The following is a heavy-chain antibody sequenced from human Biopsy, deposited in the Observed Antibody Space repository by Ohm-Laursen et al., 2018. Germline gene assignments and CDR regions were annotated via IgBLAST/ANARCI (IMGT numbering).Heavy chain of an antibody. V-gene: IGHV1-24*01. CDR3: AADINVWNVNY. Sequence: SVKVSCKVSGYTLTALSMHWVRQAPGRGLEWMGGFAPENGKTIYAQKFQGRITMTEDTSTDTAYMELSSPRSEDTAVYYCAADINVWNVNYWGQGTQVTVSS. J-gene: IGHJ4*02. D-gene: IGHD1-1*01. CDR1: GYTLTALS. CDR2: FAPENGKT.